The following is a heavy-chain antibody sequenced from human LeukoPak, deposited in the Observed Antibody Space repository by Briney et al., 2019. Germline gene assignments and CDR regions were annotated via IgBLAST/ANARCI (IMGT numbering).Heavy chain of an antibody. Sequence: GGSLRLSCAASGFNINDYHMCWVRQAPGKGLEWVSGISGGGATFYADSVKGRFTISSDNSRNTLYIQISDLRDEDTAVYYCARAGRYSAEDYWGQGTLVTVSS. CDR3: ARAGRYSAEDY. CDR2: ISGGGAT. V-gene: IGHV3-53*01. CDR1: GFNINDYH. D-gene: IGHD4-11*01. J-gene: IGHJ4*02.